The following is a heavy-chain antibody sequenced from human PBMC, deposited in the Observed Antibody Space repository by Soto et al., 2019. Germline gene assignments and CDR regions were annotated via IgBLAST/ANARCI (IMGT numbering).Heavy chain of an antibody. D-gene: IGHD6-19*01. CDR1: GGSISSGGYS. J-gene: IGHJ4*02. CDR3: ARGWSGWRVWLDY. V-gene: IGHV4-30-2*01. Sequence: SETLSLTCAVSGGSISSGGYSWSWIRQPPGKGLEWIGYIYHSGSTYYNPSLKSRVTISVDRSKNQFSLKLSSVTAADTAVYYCARGWSGWRVWLDYWGQGTLVTSPQ. CDR2: IYHSGST.